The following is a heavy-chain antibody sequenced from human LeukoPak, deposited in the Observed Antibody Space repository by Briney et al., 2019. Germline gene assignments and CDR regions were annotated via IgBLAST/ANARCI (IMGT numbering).Heavy chain of an antibody. J-gene: IGHJ4*01. CDR2: INDHGDDT. CDR3: ESGSINLIDY. V-gene: IGHV3-23*01. Sequence: PGGSQRLSCVASGFIFRNYAMTWVSQAPGKGLEWISEINDHGDDTYYADSVRGRFTISRDNSKNTLYLQMSSLRAEDTAVYFCESGSINLIDYWGQGTLVSVSS. D-gene: IGHD3-10*01. CDR1: GFIFRNYA.